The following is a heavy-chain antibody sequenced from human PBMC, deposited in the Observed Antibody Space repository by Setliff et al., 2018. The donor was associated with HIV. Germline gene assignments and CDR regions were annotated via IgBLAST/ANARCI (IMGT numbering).Heavy chain of an antibody. V-gene: IGHV4-34*01. CDR2: IIHSGGT. CDR3: ARGGLGVVGAIDY. J-gene: IGHJ4*02. CDR1: GGSFSGYY. D-gene: IGHD2-15*01. Sequence: SETLSLTCAVYGGSFSGYYWTWIRQPPGRGLEWIGEIIHSGGTNYNRSLKSRVTISVDTSKSQFSLNLSSVTAADTAVYYCARGGLGVVGAIDYWNQGTLVTVSS.